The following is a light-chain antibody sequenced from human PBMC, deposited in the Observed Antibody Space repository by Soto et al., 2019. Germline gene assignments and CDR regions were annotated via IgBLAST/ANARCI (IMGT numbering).Light chain of an antibody. CDR1: TGAVTSGSH. CDR3: LLYYDGGQA. CDR2: STN. J-gene: IGLJ2*01. V-gene: IGLV7-43*01. Sequence: QAVVTQEPSLSVSPGGTVTLTCASSTGAVTSGSHPNGFQQKPGQAPRALIYSTNNKHSWTPARFSGFLLGDKAALTLSGAQPEDEAEYYCLLYYDGGQAFGGGTKLTVL.